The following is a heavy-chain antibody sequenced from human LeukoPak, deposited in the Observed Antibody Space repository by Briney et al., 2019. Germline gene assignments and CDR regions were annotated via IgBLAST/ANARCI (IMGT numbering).Heavy chain of an antibody. CDR1: GFTFSSYS. Sequence: GGSLRLSCAASGFTFSSYSMNWVRQAPGKGLEWVSYISSSSSTIYYADSVEGRFTISRDNAKNSLYLQMNSLRAEDTAVYYCARSGGWGFDYWGQGTLVTVSS. CDR3: ARSGGWGFDY. V-gene: IGHV3-48*04. D-gene: IGHD3-16*01. CDR2: ISSSSSTI. J-gene: IGHJ4*02.